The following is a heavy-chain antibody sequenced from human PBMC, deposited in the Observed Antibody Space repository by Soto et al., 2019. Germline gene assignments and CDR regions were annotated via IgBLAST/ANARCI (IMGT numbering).Heavy chain of an antibody. CDR2: ISSSSSTI. CDR3: ARDLRVDSYGPQSLYYYYGMDV. V-gene: IGHV3-48*02. Sequence: GGSLRLSCAASGFTFSSYSMNWVRQAPGKGLEWVSYISSSSSTIYYADSVKGRFTISRDNAKNSLYLQMNSPRDEDTAVYYCARDLRVDSYGPQSLYYYYGMDVWGQGTTVTVSS. CDR1: GFTFSSYS. J-gene: IGHJ6*02. D-gene: IGHD5-18*01.